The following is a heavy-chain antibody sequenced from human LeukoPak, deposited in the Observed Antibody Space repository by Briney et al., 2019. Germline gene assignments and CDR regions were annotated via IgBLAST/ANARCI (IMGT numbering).Heavy chain of an antibody. V-gene: IGHV4-34*01. J-gene: IGHJ3*02. CDR1: GGSFSGYY. CDR3: ARGRYYDILTGYYGAFDI. Sequence: SETLSLTCAVYGGSFSGYYWSWIRQPPGKGLEWIGEINHSGSTNYNPSLKSRVTISVDTSKNQFSLKLSSVTAADTAEYYCARGRYYDILTGYYGAFDIWGQGTMVTVSS. CDR2: INHSGST. D-gene: IGHD3-9*01.